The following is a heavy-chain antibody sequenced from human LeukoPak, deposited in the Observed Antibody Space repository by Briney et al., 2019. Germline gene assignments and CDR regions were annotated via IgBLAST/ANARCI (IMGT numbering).Heavy chain of an antibody. V-gene: IGHV1-2*02. CDR2: INPKTGAT. CDR1: GFTFTGHY. Sequence: GASVKVSCKASGFTFTGHYLHWVRQAPGQGVEWMGWINPKTGATTYAQKSPGRATMTWDTSITTAYIQLSSPTSDDTAVYYCARGYEYGWLDPWGQGTQVTVSS. CDR3: ARGYEYGWLDP. J-gene: IGHJ5*02. D-gene: IGHD4/OR15-4a*01.